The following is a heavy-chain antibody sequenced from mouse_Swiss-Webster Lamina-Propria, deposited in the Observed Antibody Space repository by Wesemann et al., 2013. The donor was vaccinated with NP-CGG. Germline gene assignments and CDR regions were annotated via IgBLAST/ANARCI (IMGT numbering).Heavy chain of an antibody. D-gene: IGHD2-1*01. V-gene: IGHV1S34*01. CDR3: ARRGNLGYFDY. J-gene: IGHJ2*01. Sequence: NGATSYNQKFKGKATFTVDTSSSTAYMQFNSLTSEDSAVYYCARRGNLGYFDYWGQGTTLTVSS. CDR2: NGAT.